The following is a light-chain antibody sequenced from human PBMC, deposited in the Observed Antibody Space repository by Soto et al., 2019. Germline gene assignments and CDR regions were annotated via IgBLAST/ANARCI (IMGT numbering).Light chain of an antibody. CDR2: GAS. CDR1: QSVSSSY. Sequence: EIVLTQSPGTLSLSPGERATLSCRASQSVSSSYLAWYQQKLGQAPRLLIYGASSRATGIPDRFSGSGSGTDFTLTTSRLEPEDLAVYYCQQYGSSPRTFGQGTKVDIK. V-gene: IGKV3-20*01. J-gene: IGKJ1*01. CDR3: QQYGSSPRT.